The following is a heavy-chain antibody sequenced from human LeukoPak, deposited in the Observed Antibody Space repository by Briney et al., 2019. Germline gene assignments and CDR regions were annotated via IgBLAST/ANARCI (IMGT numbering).Heavy chain of an antibody. D-gene: IGHD6-6*01. J-gene: IGHJ3*02. CDR1: GFTFSSYS. CDR2: ISSSSSYI. CDR3: ARDLDSSSSTYAFDI. V-gene: IGHV3-21*01. Sequence: GGSLRLSCAASGFTFSSYSMNWVRQAPGKGLEWVSSISSSSSYIYYADSVKGRFAISRDNAKNSLYLQMNSLRAEDTAVYYCARDLDSSSSTYAFDIWGQGTMVTVSS.